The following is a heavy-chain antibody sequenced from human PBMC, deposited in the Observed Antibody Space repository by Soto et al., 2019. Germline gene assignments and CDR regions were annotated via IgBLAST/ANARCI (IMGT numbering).Heavy chain of an antibody. Sequence: QVQLVESGGGVVQPGRSLRLSCAASGFTFSSYGMHWVRQAPGKGLEWVAVIWYDGSNKYYADSVKGRFTISRDNSKNTLYLQMNSLRAEDTAVYYCARDHNVVVVVAAYYYMGVWGKGTTVTVSS. CDR3: ARDHNVVVVVAAYYYMGV. V-gene: IGHV3-33*01. D-gene: IGHD2-15*01. J-gene: IGHJ6*03. CDR2: IWYDGSNK. CDR1: GFTFSSYG.